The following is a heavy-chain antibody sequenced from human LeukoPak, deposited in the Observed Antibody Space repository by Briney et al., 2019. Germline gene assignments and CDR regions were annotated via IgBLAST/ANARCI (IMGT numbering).Heavy chain of an antibody. V-gene: IGHV3-30*03. D-gene: IGHD5-18*01. CDR2: ISYDGSNK. CDR1: GFTFSSYG. J-gene: IGHJ4*02. CDR3: ATDLDTAMQY. Sequence: EPGGSLRLSCAASGFTFSSYGMHWVRQAPGKGLEWVAVISYDGSNKYYADSVKGRFTISRDNTRNTLYLQMNSLRAEDTAVYYCATDLDTAMQYWGQGTLVTVSS.